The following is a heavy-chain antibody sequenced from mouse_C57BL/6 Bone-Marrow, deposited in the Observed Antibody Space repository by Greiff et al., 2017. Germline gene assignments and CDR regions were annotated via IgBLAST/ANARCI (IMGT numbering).Heavy chain of an antibody. V-gene: IGHV6-3*01. CDR2: IRLKSDNYAT. J-gene: IGHJ3*01. CDR1: GFTFSNYW. Sequence: EVMLVESGGGLVQPGGSMKLSCVASGFTFSNYWMNWVRQSPEKGLEWVAQIRLKSDNYATHYAESVKGRFTISRDDSKSSVYLQMNNLRAEDTGIYYCTNLPRRFAYWGQGTLVTVSA. CDR3: TNLPRRFAY.